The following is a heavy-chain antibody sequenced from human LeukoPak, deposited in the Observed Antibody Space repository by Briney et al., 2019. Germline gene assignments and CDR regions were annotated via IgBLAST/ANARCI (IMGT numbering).Heavy chain of an antibody. J-gene: IGHJ5*02. D-gene: IGHD3-10*01. V-gene: IGHV4-59*01. CDR2: IYYSGST. Sequence: PSETLSLTCTVSGGSISSYYWSWIRQPPGKGLEWIGYIYYSGSTNYNPSLKSRVTISVDTSKNQFSLKLSSVTAADTAVYYCARDLRGVRPGFDPWGQGTLVTVSS. CDR3: ARDLRGVRPGFDP. CDR1: GGSISSYY.